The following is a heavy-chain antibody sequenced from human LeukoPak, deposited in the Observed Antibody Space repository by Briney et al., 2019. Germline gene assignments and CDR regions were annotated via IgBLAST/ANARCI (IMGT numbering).Heavy chain of an antibody. CDR3: AKLAGATSRIDY. J-gene: IGHJ4*02. CDR1: GGSINSSGSY. CDR2: IYYIGST. Sequence: SDTLSLACTVSGGSINSSGSYWGWIRQPPGMGLEWIGSIYYIGSTYYNPSLKSRVTISVDTSNNQFSLKLSSVTAADTAVYYCAKLAGATSRIDYWGQGTLVTVSS. D-gene: IGHD1-26*01. V-gene: IGHV4-39*01.